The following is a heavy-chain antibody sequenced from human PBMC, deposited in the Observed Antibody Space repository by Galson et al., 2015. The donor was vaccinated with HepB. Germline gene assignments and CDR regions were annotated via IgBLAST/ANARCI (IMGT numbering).Heavy chain of an antibody. CDR1: GFTFSSYW. Sequence: SLRLSCAASGFTFSSYWMHWVRQAPGKGLVWVSRINSDGSSTSYADSVKGRFTISRDNAKNTLYLQMNSLRAEDTAVYYCAIIDFWSGYYAFDYWGQGTLVTVSS. V-gene: IGHV3-74*01. J-gene: IGHJ4*02. CDR3: AIIDFWSGYYAFDY. CDR2: INSDGSST. D-gene: IGHD3-3*01.